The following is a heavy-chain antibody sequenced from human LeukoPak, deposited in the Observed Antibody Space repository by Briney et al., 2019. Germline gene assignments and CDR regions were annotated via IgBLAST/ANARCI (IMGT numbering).Heavy chain of an antibody. Sequence: PGGALRLSCAGSGLTFSTYWMTWVRQAAGKGLEGVAHINQDGSEKYYVGSVKGRFTISRDNAKHSLYLQMNSLRAEDTAVYYCATRCGSCSSGDYWGQGTLVTVSS. CDR3: ATRCGSCSSGDY. CDR1: GLTFSTYW. V-gene: IGHV3-7*05. J-gene: IGHJ4*02. CDR2: INQDGSEK. D-gene: IGHD2-15*01.